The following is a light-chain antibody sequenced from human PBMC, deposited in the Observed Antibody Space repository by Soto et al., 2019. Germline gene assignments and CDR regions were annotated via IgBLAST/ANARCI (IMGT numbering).Light chain of an antibody. V-gene: IGKV4-1*01. CDR3: QQYYTTPRT. J-gene: IGKJ1*01. CDR1: QTILYSSNNKSY. CDR2: WAS. Sequence: DIVMTQSPDSLAVSLGEGASINCKSSQTILYSSNNKSYLAWYQQSPGQPPKLLIYWASTRESGVPDRFRGSGSGTDFTLTISSLQAEDEAVYYCQQYYTTPRTFGQGTKVEIK.